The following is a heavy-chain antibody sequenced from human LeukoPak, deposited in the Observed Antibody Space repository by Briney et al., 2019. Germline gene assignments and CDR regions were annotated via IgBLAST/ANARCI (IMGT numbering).Heavy chain of an antibody. CDR3: ARGWAVAGNPNWFDP. Sequence: TGGSLRLSCAASGFTFSSYWMHWVRQAPGKGLVWVSRINSDGSSTSYADSVKGRFTMSRDNSKNTLYLQMNSLRAEDTAVYYCARGWAVAGNPNWFDPWGQGTLVTVSS. CDR1: GFTFSSYW. V-gene: IGHV3-74*01. CDR2: INSDGSST. D-gene: IGHD6-19*01. J-gene: IGHJ5*02.